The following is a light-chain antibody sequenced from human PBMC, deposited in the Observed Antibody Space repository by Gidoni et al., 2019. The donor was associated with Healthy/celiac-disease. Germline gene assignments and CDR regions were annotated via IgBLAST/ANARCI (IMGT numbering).Light chain of an antibody. Sequence: SSALTPPPSVSVSPGQTARITCSGDALPKQYAYWYQQKPGQAPVLVIYKDSERPSGIPERFSGSSPGKTVTLTISGVQAEDEDDYYCQSADSSGTYVVFGGGTKLTVL. CDR1: ALPKQY. CDR3: QSADSSGTYVV. J-gene: IGLJ2*01. V-gene: IGLV3-25*03. CDR2: KDS.